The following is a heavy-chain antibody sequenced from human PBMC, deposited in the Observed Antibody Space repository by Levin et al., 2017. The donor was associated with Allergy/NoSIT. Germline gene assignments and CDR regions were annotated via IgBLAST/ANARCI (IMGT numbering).Heavy chain of an antibody. D-gene: IGHD2-8*01. V-gene: IGHV3-33*01. CDR2: IWNDGSNK. J-gene: IGHJ3*01. CDR1: GFTFSIYG. Sequence: PGGSLRLSCEASGFTFSIYGMHWVRQAPGKGLEWVAVIWNDGSNKYYADSVKGRFTISRDNSKNTLYLQMNSLRDEDTAVYYCARASGVFDVWGQGTMVTVSS. CDR3: ARASGVFDV.